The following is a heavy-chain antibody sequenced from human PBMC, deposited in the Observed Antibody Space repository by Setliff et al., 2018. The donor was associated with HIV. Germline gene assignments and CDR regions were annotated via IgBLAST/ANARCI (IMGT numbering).Heavy chain of an antibody. V-gene: IGHV4-59*01. CDR1: GGSTSNEY. D-gene: IGHD4-17*01. CDR2: IYDSGST. CDR3: ARGFLRSRRRWFDP. J-gene: IGHJ5*02. Sequence: SETLSLTCTVSGGSTSNEYWSWIRQPPGKGLEWIGYIYDSGSTNYNPSLKNRVTISVDASKNQFSLRLSSVTAADTAVYYCARGFLRSRRRWFDPWGQGTLVTVSS.